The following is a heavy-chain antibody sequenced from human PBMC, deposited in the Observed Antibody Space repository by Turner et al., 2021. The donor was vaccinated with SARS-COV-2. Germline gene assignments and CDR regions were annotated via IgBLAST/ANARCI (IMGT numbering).Heavy chain of an antibody. J-gene: IGHJ6*02. Sequence: ARLQESGPGLVKPSESLSLTCPVPAGYIRSNYWTWIRQPPGKGLEWIGYVYDSGSTNYNPAIKSRVTISVKTTKNQFTPNLSSVTTANTAVYFYAIDRGSSYSIGDYTMDVWGQGTTVTVS. CDR1: AGYIRSNY. CDR3: AIDRGSSYSIGDYTMDV. D-gene: IGHD2-15*01. V-gene: IGHV4-59*01. CDR2: VYDSGST.